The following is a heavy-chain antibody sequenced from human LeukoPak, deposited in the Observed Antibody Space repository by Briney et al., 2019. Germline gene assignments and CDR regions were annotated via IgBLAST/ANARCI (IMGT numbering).Heavy chain of an antibody. J-gene: IGHJ3*02. CDR3: AGRKRYNDNDWDYDVFDI. V-gene: IGHV5-51*01. Sequence: GESLKISCKGSGYTFTNYWIGWVRQMPGRGLEWMGIIFPGDSDTRYSPSFQGQVTISADKSISAAYLQWSSLKASDTAMYYCAGRKRYNDNDWDYDVFDIWGQGTMVRVSS. CDR2: IFPGDSDT. CDR1: GYTFTNYW. D-gene: IGHD5-12*01.